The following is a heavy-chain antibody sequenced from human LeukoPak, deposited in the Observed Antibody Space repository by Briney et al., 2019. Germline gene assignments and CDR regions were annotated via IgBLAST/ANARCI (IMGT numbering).Heavy chain of an antibody. Sequence: KPSETLSLTCTVSGGSISSSSYHWGWIRQPPGKGLEWIGSIYYSGSTYYNPSLKSRVTISVDTSKNQFSLKLSSVTAADTAVYYCARRTDCSSTSCYLGYFDYWGQGTLVTVSS. D-gene: IGHD2-2*01. J-gene: IGHJ4*02. CDR1: GGSISSSSYH. CDR3: ARRTDCSSTSCYLGYFDY. V-gene: IGHV4-39*01. CDR2: IYYSGST.